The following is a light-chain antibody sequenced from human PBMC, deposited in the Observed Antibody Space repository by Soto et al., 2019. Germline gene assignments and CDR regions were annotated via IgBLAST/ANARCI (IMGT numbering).Light chain of an antibody. CDR1: QDIGNW. V-gene: IGKV1-12*02. CDR3: QQANSLPFT. J-gene: IGKJ2*01. Sequence: DIQLIQSPSSMSASVGDRVSITCRASQDIGNWLAWYQQEAGKAPKLLIYPASTLQTGVPSRFSGSGSGTEFTLTISSLRPEDFATYFCQQANSLPFTFGRGTRLEI. CDR2: PAS.